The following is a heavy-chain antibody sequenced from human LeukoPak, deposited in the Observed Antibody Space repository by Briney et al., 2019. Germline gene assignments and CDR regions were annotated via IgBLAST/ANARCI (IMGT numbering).Heavy chain of an antibody. Sequence: SETLSLTCTVSGGSISSSSYYWGWIRQPPGKGLEWIGSIYYSGSTYYNPSLKSLVTISVHTSKNQFSLKLSPVTAAYTAVYYCVRDIVVVPAAQYYYYYGMDVWGQGTTVTVSS. J-gene: IGHJ6*02. CDR1: GGSISSSSYY. D-gene: IGHD2-2*01. CDR2: IYYSGST. CDR3: VRDIVVVPAAQYYYYYGMDV. V-gene: IGHV4-39*01.